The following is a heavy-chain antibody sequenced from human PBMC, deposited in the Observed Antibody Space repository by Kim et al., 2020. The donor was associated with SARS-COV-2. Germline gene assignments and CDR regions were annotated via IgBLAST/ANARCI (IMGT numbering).Heavy chain of an antibody. V-gene: IGHV4-39*07. CDR2: IYYSGST. CDR3: ARDRGIVGATFGY. Sequence: SETLSLTCTVSGGSISSSSYYWGWIRQPPGKGLEWIGSIYYSGSTYYNPSLKSRVTISVDTSKNQFSLKLSSVTAADTAVYYCARDRGIVGATFGYWGQGTLVTVSS. CDR1: GGSISSSSYY. J-gene: IGHJ4*02. D-gene: IGHD1-26*01.